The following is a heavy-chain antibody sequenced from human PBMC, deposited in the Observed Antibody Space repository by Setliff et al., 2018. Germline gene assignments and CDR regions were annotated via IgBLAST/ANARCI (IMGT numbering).Heavy chain of an antibody. D-gene: IGHD6-6*01. Sequence: GESLKISCAASGFIFRDYTMVWVRQAPGKGLEWVAIIWYDGRNKYYADSVYGRFTVSRDNSKNTLYLQMNSLRVEDTAVYYCARDRDDGSSFAEYFQHWGQGTLVTVSS. J-gene: IGHJ1*01. CDR2: IWYDGRNK. CDR3: ARDRDDGSSFAEYFQH. V-gene: IGHV3-33*08. CDR1: GFIFRDYT.